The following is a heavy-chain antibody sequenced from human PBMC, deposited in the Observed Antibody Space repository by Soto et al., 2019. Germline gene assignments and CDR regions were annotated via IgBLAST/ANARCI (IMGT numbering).Heavy chain of an antibody. CDR3: AKDQMGRGWRTLDS. V-gene: IGHV3-30*18. CDR1: GLTFSGYG. J-gene: IGHJ4*02. Sequence: QVQMVESGGGVVQPGTSLRLSCVVTGLTFSGYGMHWVRQAPGKGLEWVADITYDGSSTYYADAVKGRFTVSRDNSKNILYLQMNSLRGDDTAMYYCAKDQMGRGWRTLDSWGQGTLVIVSS. CDR2: ITYDGSST. D-gene: IGHD3-10*01.